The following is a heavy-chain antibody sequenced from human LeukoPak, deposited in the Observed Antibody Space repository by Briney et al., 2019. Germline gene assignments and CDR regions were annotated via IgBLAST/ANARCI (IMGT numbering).Heavy chain of an antibody. CDR3: AKIPPAAAAVPFDY. V-gene: IGHV3-30*02. CDR2: IRYDGSNK. J-gene: IGHJ4*02. CDR1: GFIFSSYG. D-gene: IGHD6-13*01. Sequence: PGGSLRLSCAASGFIFSSYGMHGVRQAPGKGREWVSFIRYDGSNKYYADSVKGRFTISRDNHKNTLYLQIHSQRREDTAVYHCAKIPPAAAAVPFDYWGQGTLVTVSS.